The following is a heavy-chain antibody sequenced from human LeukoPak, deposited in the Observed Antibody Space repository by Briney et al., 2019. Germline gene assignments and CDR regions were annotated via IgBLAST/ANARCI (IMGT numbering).Heavy chain of an antibody. D-gene: IGHD3-10*01. CDR3: ATAELRGSFWPLDY. Sequence: ASVKVSCKASGYTFTGYYMHWVRQAPGQGLEWMGWINPNSGGTNYAQKFQGRVTMTEDTSTDTAYMDLSSLRSQDTAVYYCATAELRGSFWPLDYWGQGTLVTVSS. CDR1: GYTFTGYY. CDR2: INPNSGGT. J-gene: IGHJ4*02. V-gene: IGHV1-2*02.